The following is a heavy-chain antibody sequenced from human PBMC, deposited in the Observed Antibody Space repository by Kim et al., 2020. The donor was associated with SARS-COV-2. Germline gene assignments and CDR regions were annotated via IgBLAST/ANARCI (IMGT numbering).Heavy chain of an antibody. J-gene: IGHJ5*02. CDR3: ARVQRLYCSGGSCYNWFDP. D-gene: IGHD2-15*01. V-gene: IGHV3-53*01. Sequence: GRFTISRDNSKNTLYLQMNSLRAEDTAVYYCARVQRLYCSGGSCYNWFDPWGQGTLVTVSS.